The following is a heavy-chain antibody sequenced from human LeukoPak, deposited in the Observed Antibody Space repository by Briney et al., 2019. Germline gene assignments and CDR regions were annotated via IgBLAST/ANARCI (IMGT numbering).Heavy chain of an antibody. D-gene: IGHD6-19*01. CDR3: AKRGGDSSGWNYFDY. V-gene: IGHV3-30*02. CDR2: IRYDGSNK. CDR1: GFTFSSYG. Sequence: PGGSLRLSCAASGFTFSSYGMHWVRQAPGKGLEWVAFIRYDGSNKYYADSAKDRFTISRDNSKNTLYLQMNSLRAEDTAVYYCAKRGGDSSGWNYFDYWGQGTLVTVSS. J-gene: IGHJ4*02.